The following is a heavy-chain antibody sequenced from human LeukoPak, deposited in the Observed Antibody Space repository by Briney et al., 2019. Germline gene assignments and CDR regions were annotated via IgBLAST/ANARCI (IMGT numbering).Heavy chain of an antibody. V-gene: IGHV3-23*01. CDR1: GFTFSSYA. CDR3: ARDIPGSGSYAFDI. Sequence: GGSLRLSCAASGFTFSSYAMSWVRQAPGKGLQWVSGISGSGGSTYYADSVKGRFTISRDNSKNTLYLQMNSLRAEDTAVYYCARDIPGSGSYAFDIWGQGTMVTVSS. CDR2: ISGSGGST. J-gene: IGHJ3*02. D-gene: IGHD3-10*01.